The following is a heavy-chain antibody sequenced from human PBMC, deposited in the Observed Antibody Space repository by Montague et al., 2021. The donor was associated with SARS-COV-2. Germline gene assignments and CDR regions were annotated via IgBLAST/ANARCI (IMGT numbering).Heavy chain of an antibody. D-gene: IGHD6-13*01. CDR2: IYASGST. CDR3: ARDLSSSWSYWFDP. V-gene: IGHV4-61*02. J-gene: IGHJ5*02. Sequence: TLSLTCTGAGGYIVRGSCYWREMRKPAVRGMEWIGRIYASGSTKYNPSLKSRVTISVDTSKNQFSLKVSSVTAADTAVYYCARDLSSSWSYWFDPWGQGTLVTVSS. CDR1: GGYIVRGSCY.